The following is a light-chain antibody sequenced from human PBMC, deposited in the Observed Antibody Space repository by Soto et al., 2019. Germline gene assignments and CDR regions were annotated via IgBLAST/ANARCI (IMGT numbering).Light chain of an antibody. J-gene: IGKJ4*01. CDR3: QQCFSTPLLT. Sequence: DMRMTQSPSSLSASVGDRVTITCRASQSISTFLNWYQQKPGKAPKLLIYGASNLESGVPSTFSGSGSGTDCTLTISSLQPEDFATYYCQQCFSTPLLTFGGGTKVDIK. CDR2: GAS. CDR1: QSISTF. V-gene: IGKV1-39*01.